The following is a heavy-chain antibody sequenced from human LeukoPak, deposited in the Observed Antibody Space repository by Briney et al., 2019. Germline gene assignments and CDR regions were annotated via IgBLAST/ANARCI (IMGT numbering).Heavy chain of an antibody. CDR2: ISYDGSNK. CDR3: ARDRSSWLPGDY. V-gene: IGHV3-30*03. D-gene: IGHD6-13*01. Sequence: GGSLRLSCAASGFTFDDYGMSWVRQAPGKGLEWVAVISYDGSNKYYADSVKGRFTISRDNSKNTLYLQMNSLRAEDTAVYYCARDRSSWLPGDYWGQGTLVTVSS. J-gene: IGHJ4*02. CDR1: GFTFDDYG.